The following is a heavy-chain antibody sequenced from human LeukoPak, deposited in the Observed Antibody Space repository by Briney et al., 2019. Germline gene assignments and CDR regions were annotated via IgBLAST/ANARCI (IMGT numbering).Heavy chain of an antibody. CDR1: SGSISSSTYY. V-gene: IGHV4-39*07. J-gene: IGHJ3*02. CDR2: ISYNGRT. D-gene: IGHD6-13*01. CDR3: ARGIAGPDAFDI. Sequence: SETLSLTCTVSSGSISSSTYYWGWIRQPPGKGLEWIGDISYNGRTNYTPSLKSRVTISVDTSKNQFSLKLSSVTVADTAVYYCARGIAGPDAFDIWGQGTMVTVSS.